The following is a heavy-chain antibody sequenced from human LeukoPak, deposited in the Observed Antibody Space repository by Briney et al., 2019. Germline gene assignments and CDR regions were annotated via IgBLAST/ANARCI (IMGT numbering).Heavy chain of an antibody. Sequence: ASVKVSCKASGYTFTSYGISWVRQAPGQGLEWMGWISAYNGNTNYAQKLQGGVTMTTDTSTSTAYMELRSLRSDDTAVYYCARERDSSGYWSFDYWGQGTLVTVSS. CDR1: GYTFTSYG. CDR2: ISAYNGNT. J-gene: IGHJ4*02. D-gene: IGHD3-22*01. CDR3: ARERDSSGYWSFDY. V-gene: IGHV1-18*01.